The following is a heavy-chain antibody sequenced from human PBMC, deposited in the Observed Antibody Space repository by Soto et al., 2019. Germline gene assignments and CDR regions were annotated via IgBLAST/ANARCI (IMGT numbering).Heavy chain of an antibody. CDR1: GGSISSGGYY. CDR3: ARAVSYYYDSSGYQNFDY. V-gene: IGHV4-31*03. D-gene: IGHD3-22*01. Sequence: PSETLSLTCTVSGGSISSGGYYWSWIRQHPGKGLEWIGYIYYSGSTYYNPSLKSRVTISVDTSKNQFSLKLSSVTAADTAVYYCARAVSYYYDSSGYQNFDYWGQGTLVTVSS. J-gene: IGHJ4*02. CDR2: IYYSGST.